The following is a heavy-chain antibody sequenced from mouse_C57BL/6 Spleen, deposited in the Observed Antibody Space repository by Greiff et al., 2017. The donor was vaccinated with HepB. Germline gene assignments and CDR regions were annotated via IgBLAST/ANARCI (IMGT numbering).Heavy chain of an antibody. J-gene: IGHJ4*01. V-gene: IGHV7-3*01. Sequence: EVKLVESGGGLVQPGGSLSLSCAASGFTFTDYYMSWVRQPPGKALEWLGFIRNKANGYTTEYSASVKGRFTISRDNSQSILYLQMNALRAEDSATYYCARDFPYEPYAMDYWGQGTSVTVSS. CDR1: GFTFTDYY. CDR3: ARDFPYEPYAMDY. CDR2: IRNKANGYTT. D-gene: IGHD2-3*01.